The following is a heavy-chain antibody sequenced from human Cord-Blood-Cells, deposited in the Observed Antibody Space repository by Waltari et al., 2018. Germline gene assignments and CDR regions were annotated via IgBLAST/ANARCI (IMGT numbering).Heavy chain of an antibody. CDR2: ISSSSSTI. V-gene: IGHV3-48*01. D-gene: IGHD3-22*01. CDR3: ARFDSSGAFDI. CDR1: GFTFSSSS. Sequence: EVQLVESGGGLVQPGGSLRLSCAASGFTFSSSSMNWVRQAPGKGLEWVSYISSSSSTIYYADSVKGRFTISRDNAKNSLYLQMNSLRAEDTAVYYCARFDSSGAFDIWGQGTMVTVSS. J-gene: IGHJ3*02.